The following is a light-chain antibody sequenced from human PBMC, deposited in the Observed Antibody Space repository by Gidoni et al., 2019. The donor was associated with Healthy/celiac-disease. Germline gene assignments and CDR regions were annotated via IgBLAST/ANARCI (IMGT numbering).Light chain of an antibody. CDR1: QSVSSY. V-gene: IGKV3-11*01. J-gene: IGKJ2*04. CDR2: DAS. Sequence: IVLTQSPATLPLSPGERATLSCRASQSVSSYLAWYQQKPGQAPRLLIYDASNRATGIPARFSGSGSGTDFTLTISSLEPEDFAVYYCQQRSNWPPMSSFGQGTKLEIK. CDR3: QQRSNWPPMSS.